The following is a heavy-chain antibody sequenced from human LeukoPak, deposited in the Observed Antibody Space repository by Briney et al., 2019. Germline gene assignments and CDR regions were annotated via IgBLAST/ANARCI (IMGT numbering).Heavy chain of an antibody. CDR1: GGSISSYY. CDR3: ARAPERWYSYGSYTYYYMDV. J-gene: IGHJ6*03. Sequence: SETLSLTCTVSGGSISSYYWNWIRQPPGRGLEWIGSISYSGSTNYNPSLESRVTISVDTSKNQISLKLSSATAADTTVYYCARAPERWYSYGSYTYYYMDVWGKGTTVTVSS. D-gene: IGHD5-18*01. CDR2: ISYSGST. V-gene: IGHV4-59*01.